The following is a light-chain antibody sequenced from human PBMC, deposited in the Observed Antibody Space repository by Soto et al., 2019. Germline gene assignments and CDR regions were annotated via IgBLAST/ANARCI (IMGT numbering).Light chain of an antibody. V-gene: IGLV6-57*04. CDR1: SGSIASNY. J-gene: IGLJ2*01. CDR3: QSYDSSIVV. CDR2: EDN. Sequence: FMLTQPPSVSESPGKTVTLSCTRSSGSIASNYVQWYQQRPGSAPTTVIYEDNQRPSGVPDRFSGSIDSSSNSASLTISGLKTEDEADYYCQSYDSSIVVFGGGTKLTVL.